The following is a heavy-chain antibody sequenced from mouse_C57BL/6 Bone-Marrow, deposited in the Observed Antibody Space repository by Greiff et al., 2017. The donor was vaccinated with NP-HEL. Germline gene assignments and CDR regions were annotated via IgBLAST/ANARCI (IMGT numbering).Heavy chain of an antibody. J-gene: IGHJ3*01. CDR3: ARSGHYYGSSPFAY. D-gene: IGHD1-1*01. Sequence: QVQLKQSGPELVKPGASVKLSCKASGYTFTSYDINWVKQRPGQGLEWIGWIYPRDGSTKYNEKFKGKATLTVDTSSSTAYMELHSLTSEDSAVYFCARSGHYYGSSPFAYWGQGTLVTVSA. CDR1: GYTFTSYD. CDR2: IYPRDGST. V-gene: IGHV1-85*01.